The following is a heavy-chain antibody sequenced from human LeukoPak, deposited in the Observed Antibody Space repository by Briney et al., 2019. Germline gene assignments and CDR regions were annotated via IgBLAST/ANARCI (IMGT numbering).Heavy chain of an antibody. CDR1: GYTLTELS. D-gene: IGHD3-3*01. CDR3: ARSAGYDFWSGSPYNWFDP. CDR2: FDPEDGET. J-gene: IGHJ5*02. Sequence: ASVKVSCKVSGYTLTELSMHWVRQAPGKGLEWMGGFDPEDGETIYAQKFQGRVTMTRNTSISTAYMELSSLRSEDTAVYYCARSAGYDFWSGSPYNWFDPWGQGTLVTVSS. V-gene: IGHV1-24*01.